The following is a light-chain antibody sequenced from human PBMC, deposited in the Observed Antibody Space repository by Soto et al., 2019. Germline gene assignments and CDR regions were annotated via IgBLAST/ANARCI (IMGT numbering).Light chain of an antibody. V-gene: IGKV3-15*01. Sequence: EVVVTQSPATLSVPPGETVTLSCRASQDITTFLAWYHQKPGQAPSLLIYGSSTRATRIPARFSGSGSGIEFTLTISSLQSEDFGVYYCQQYKDWPLTFGGGTKVEIK. CDR3: QQYKDWPLT. CDR2: GSS. J-gene: IGKJ4*01. CDR1: QDITTF.